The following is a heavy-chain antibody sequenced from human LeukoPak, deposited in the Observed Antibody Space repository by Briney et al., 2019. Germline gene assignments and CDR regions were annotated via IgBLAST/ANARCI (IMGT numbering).Heavy chain of an antibody. V-gene: IGHV4-39*01. CDR1: GGSISSSSYY. J-gene: IGHJ4*02. D-gene: IGHD6-13*01. CDR3: ASPVAAAGNFDY. Sequence: NPSETLSLTCTVSGGSISSSSYYWGWIRQPPGKGLEWIGSIYYSGSTYYNPSLKSRVTISVDTSKNQFSLKLSSVTAADTAVYYCASPVAAAGNFDYWGQGTLVTVSS. CDR2: IYYSGST.